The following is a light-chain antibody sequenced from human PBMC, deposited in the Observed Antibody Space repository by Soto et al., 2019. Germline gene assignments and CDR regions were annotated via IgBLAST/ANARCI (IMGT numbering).Light chain of an antibody. Sequence: QSVLTQTSSVSASPGSSVKLTCTLDRGHSNHIIAWHQQQPGKAPRFLMKLEGSGTNIKGSGVPDRFSGFSSGADRYLIISNRQSEDEAAYYCQTRDRNTHSPLGGGTKHTVL. CDR2: LEGSGTN. CDR3: QTRDRNTHSP. V-gene: IGLV4-60*03. J-gene: IGLJ2*01. CDR1: RGHSNHI.